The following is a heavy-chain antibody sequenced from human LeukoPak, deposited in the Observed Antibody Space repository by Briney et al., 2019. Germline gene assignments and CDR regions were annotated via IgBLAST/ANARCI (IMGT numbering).Heavy chain of an antibody. CDR2: IRISAYGATT. V-gene: IGHV3-49*04. Sequence: GRSLRLSCSVSGLPFSHALSWVRQLPGKGLEWVGFIRISAYGATTEYSAPVKDRFSISRDDSNSLVYLQMNTLKTEDTAVYYCATHRLESHDIQFDYWGKGAQVTVSS. CDR3: ATHRLESHDIQFDY. D-gene: IGHD1-1*01. J-gene: IGHJ4*02. CDR1: GLPFSHA.